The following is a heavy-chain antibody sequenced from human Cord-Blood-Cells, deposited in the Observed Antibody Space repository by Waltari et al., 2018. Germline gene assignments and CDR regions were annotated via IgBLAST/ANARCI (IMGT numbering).Heavy chain of an antibody. D-gene: IGHD5-12*01. CDR3: ARVAHSGYDWGYDY. V-gene: IGHV1-2*04. J-gene: IGHJ4*02. CDR1: GYTFTGYY. Sequence: QVQLVQSGAEVKKPGASVKVSCKASGYTFTGYYMHWVRQAPGQGLEWMGWINPNRGGTNYAQKFQGWVTMTRDTSISTAYMELSRLRSDDTAVYYCARVAHSGYDWGYDYWGQGTLVTVSS. CDR2: INPNRGGT.